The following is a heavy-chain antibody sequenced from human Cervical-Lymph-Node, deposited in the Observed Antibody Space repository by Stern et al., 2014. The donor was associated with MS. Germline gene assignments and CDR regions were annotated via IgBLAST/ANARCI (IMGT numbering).Heavy chain of an antibody. J-gene: IGHJ4*02. D-gene: IGHD4-17*01. CDR2: IKSKTDGGTT. Sequence: EVQLVESGGGVVKPGESLRLSCVASGFTFSNAWMTWVRQAPGKGLEWIGRIKSKTDGGTTDYAAPVQARFTISRDDSRDTLFLQMNSLKTEDTAVYFCTTVKTTETRNFDYWGQGTLVTVSS. V-gene: IGHV3-15*01. CDR3: TTVKTTETRNFDY. CDR1: GFTFSNAW.